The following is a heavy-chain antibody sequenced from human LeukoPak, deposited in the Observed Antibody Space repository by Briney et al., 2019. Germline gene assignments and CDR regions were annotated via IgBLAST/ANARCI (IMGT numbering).Heavy chain of an antibody. Sequence: ASVKVSCKASGYTLTSYGISWVRQAPGQGLEWMGWISAYNGNTDYAQKFQGRVTMTTDTSTSTDYMELRSLRSDDTALYYCARAVSYSSSFFDYWGQGTLVTVSS. CDR3: ARAVSYSSSFFDY. J-gene: IGHJ4*02. CDR1: GYTLTSYG. D-gene: IGHD6-6*01. CDR2: ISAYNGNT. V-gene: IGHV1-18*01.